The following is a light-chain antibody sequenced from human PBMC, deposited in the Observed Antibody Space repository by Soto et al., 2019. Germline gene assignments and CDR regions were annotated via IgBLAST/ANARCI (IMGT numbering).Light chain of an antibody. CDR2: RAS. J-gene: IGKJ1*01. CDR1: QSVSNN. V-gene: IGKV3-15*01. Sequence: EIVMTQSPATLSVSPGERATLSCRASQSVSNNLAWYQKKPGQAPSLLIYRASTRATGIPARFSGSGSGTEFPLTISSLQSEDFAFYYCQQYNNWWTFGQGTRVDIK. CDR3: QQYNNWWT.